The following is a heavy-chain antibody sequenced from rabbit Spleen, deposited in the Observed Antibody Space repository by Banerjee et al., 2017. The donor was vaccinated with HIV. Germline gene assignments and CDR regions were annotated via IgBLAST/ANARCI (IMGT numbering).Heavy chain of an antibody. CDR3: ARDLPDVIGWNFGW. D-gene: IGHD4-1*01. V-gene: IGHV1S40*01. CDR1: GGSFSSSSY. Sequence: EESGGALVKPGASLTLTCTASGGSFSSSSYMCWVRQAPGKGLEWIACIDTGSSGFTYFATWAKGRFTCSKTSSTTVTLEMTSLTVADTATYFCARDLPDVIGWNFGWWGPGTLVTVS. J-gene: IGHJ6*01. CDR2: IDTGSSGFT.